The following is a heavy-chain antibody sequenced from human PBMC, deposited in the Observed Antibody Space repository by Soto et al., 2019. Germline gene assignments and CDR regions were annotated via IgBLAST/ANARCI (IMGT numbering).Heavy chain of an antibody. Sequence: GGSLRLSCAASGFTFSSYSMNWVRQAPGKGLEWVSSISSSSSYIYYADSVKGRFTISRDNAKNSLYLQMNSLRAEDTAVYYCAVLYSSGWYYFQHWGQGTLVTVSS. CDR2: ISSSSSYI. V-gene: IGHV3-21*01. CDR3: AVLYSSGWYYFQH. J-gene: IGHJ1*01. CDR1: GFTFSSYS. D-gene: IGHD6-19*01.